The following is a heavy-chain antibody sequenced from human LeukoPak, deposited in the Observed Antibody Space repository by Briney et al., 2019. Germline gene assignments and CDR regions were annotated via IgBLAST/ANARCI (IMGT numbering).Heavy chain of an antibody. J-gene: IGHJ6*03. D-gene: IGHD3-16*01. V-gene: IGHV4-39*02. Sequence: ETLSLTCTVSGISISSSNSYWGWIRQPPGKGLEWIGSIYYTGNTYYNASLKSRVTISVDTSKKQFSLKLSSVTAADTAVYYCARETSQKGAHYMDVWGKGTTVTISS. CDR1: GISISSSNSY. CDR2: IYYTGNT. CDR3: ARETSQKGAHYMDV.